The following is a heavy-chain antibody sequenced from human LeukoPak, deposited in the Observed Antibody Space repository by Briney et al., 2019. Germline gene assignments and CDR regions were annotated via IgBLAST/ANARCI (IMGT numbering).Heavy chain of an antibody. CDR3: ARDYSDYAANWFDP. CDR1: GFTFSSYS. J-gene: IGHJ5*02. Sequence: PGGSLRLSCAASGFTFSSYSMNWVRQAPGKGLEWVSSISSSSSYIYYADSVKGRFTISRDNAKNSLYLQMNSLRAEDTAVYYCARDYSDYAANWFDPWGQGTLVTVSS. D-gene: IGHD4-11*01. V-gene: IGHV3-21*01. CDR2: ISSSSSYI.